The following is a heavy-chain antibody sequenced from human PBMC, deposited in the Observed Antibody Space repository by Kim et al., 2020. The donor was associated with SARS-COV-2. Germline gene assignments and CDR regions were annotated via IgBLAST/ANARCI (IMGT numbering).Heavy chain of an antibody. CDR1: GGSISSGDYY. Sequence: SETLSLTCTVSGGSISSGDYYWSWIRQPPGKGLEWIGYIYYSGSTYYNPSLKSRVTISVDTSKNQFSLKLSSVTAADTAVYYCASYNWNDENYYYGMDVWGQGTTVTVSS. D-gene: IGHD1-20*01. CDR2: IYYSGST. CDR3: ASYNWNDENYYYGMDV. J-gene: IGHJ6*02. V-gene: IGHV4-30-4*01.